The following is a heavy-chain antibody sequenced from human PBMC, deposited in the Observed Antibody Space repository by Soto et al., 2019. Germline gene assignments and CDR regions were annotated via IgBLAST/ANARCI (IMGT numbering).Heavy chain of an antibody. J-gene: IGHJ4*02. CDR1: GYTFTSYG. V-gene: IGHV1-18*01. CDR3: ARDVGGVGASRGVDY. D-gene: IGHD1-26*01. Sequence: QVQLVQSGAEVKKPGASVKVSCKASGYTFTSYGISWVRQAPGQGLEWMGGISAYNGNTNYAQKLQGRGTMTTDTPTSTAYMELRSLRSDDTAVYYCARDVGGVGASRGVDYWGQGTLVTVSS. CDR2: ISAYNGNT.